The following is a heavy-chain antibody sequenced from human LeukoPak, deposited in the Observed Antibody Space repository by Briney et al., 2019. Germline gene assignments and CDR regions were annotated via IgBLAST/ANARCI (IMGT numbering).Heavy chain of an antibody. CDR3: ARELWFGEWPSDY. CDR2: LDPEGGGL. CDR1: GDSLIYLS. D-gene: IGHD3-10*01. Sequence: GASVKVSCKVSGDSLIYLSMHWVRQAPGKGLEWLGGLDPEGGGLIYAQNFQGRVIMTEDTSTDTAYMELRSLRSDDTAVYYCARELWFGEWPSDYWGKGTLVTVSS. V-gene: IGHV1-24*01. J-gene: IGHJ4*02.